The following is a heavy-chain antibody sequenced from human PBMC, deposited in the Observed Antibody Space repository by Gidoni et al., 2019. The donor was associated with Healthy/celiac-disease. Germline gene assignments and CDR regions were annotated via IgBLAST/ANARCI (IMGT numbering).Heavy chain of an antibody. D-gene: IGHD5-18*01. V-gene: IGHV4-34*01. CDR1: GSS. CDR2: INHSGST. Sequence: GSSSSWIRQPPGKGLEWIGEINHSGSTNYNPSLKSRVTISVDTFKNQFSLKLSAVTAADTAVYYCARLYTARDAFDIWGQGTMVTVSS. J-gene: IGHJ3*02. CDR3: ARLYTARDAFDI.